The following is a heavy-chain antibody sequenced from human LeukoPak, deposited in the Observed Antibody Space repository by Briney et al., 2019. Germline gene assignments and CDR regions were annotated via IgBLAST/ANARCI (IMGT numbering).Heavy chain of an antibody. CDR1: GGSISSGGYY. D-gene: IGHD4-11*01. CDR3: ARGTDYSNYGPFDP. CDR2: IYHSGST. V-gene: IGHV4-30-2*01. Sequence: QTLSLTCTVSGGSISSGGYYWSWSRQPPGKGLEWSGYIYHSGSTYYNPSLKSRVTISVDRSKNQFSLKLSSVTAADTAVYYCARGTDYSNYGPFDPWGQGTLVTVSS. J-gene: IGHJ5*02.